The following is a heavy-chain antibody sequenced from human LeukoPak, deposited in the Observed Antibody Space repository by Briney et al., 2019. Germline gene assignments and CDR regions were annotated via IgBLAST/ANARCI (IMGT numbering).Heavy chain of an antibody. CDR3: AKVSWNPAGGHF. Sequence: GGSLRLSCAAPGLNINNYDMSWVRQAPGKGLEWVSAISGSGGSTYYADSVKGRFTISRDTSKNTLYLQMNSLRAEDTALYYCAKVSWNPAGGHFWGQGTLVTVSP. D-gene: IGHD2-21*01. CDR1: GLNINNYD. J-gene: IGHJ4*02. CDR2: ISGSGGST. V-gene: IGHV3-23*01.